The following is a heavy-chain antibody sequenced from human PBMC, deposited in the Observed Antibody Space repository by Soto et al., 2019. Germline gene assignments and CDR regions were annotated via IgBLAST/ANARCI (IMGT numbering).Heavy chain of an antibody. CDR3: ARWSRSRKYFDY. V-gene: IGHV4-59*01. CDR2: IYYSGST. Sequence: PSETLSLTCTVSGGSISSYYWSWIRQPPGKGLEWIGYIYYSGSTNYNPSLKSRVTISVDTSKNQFSLKLSSVTAADTAVYYCARWSRSRKYFDYWGQGTLVTVSS. D-gene: IGHD3-3*01. CDR1: GGSISSYY. J-gene: IGHJ4*02.